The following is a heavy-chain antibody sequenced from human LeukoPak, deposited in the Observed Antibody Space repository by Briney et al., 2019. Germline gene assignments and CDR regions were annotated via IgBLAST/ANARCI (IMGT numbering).Heavy chain of an antibody. CDR3: ARGGTATRVFDY. CDR2: VYPDDSDT. CDR1: GYSFTNYW. D-gene: IGHD1-1*01. V-gene: IGHV5-51*01. J-gene: IGHJ4*02. Sequence: GESLNISCRVSGYSFTNYWIGWVRQMPGKGLEWMGVVYPDDSDTRYSPSIQGQVTISADKSMNTAYLQWSSLKASDTAMYYCARGGTATRVFDYWGPGTLVTVSS.